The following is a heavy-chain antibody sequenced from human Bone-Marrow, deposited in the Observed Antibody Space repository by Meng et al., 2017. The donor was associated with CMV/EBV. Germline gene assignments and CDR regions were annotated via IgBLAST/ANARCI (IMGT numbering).Heavy chain of an antibody. CDR2: IKSKTDGGTT. Sequence: GESLKISCAASGFTFSDYYMSWVRQAPGKGLEWVGRIKSKTDGGTTDYAAPVKGRFTISRDDSKNTLYLQMNSLKTEDTAVYYCTTDTWTTVSAYYYYGMDVWGQGTTVTVSS. V-gene: IGHV3-15*01. D-gene: IGHD4-11*01. J-gene: IGHJ6*02. CDR1: GFTFSDYY. CDR3: TTDTWTTVSAYYYYGMDV.